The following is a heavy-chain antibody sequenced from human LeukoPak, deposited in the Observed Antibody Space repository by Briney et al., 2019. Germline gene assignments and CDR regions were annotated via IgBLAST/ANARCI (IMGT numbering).Heavy chain of an antibody. D-gene: IGHD3-22*01. CDR1: GFTFSDSD. CDR3: TTFRSGHY. Sequence: GGSLRLSCAASGFTFSDSDIHWVRQASGKGLEWVGRITTKRSNYATAYTASVKGRFTISRHDSENTAYLQMNSLKTEDTALYYCTTFRSGHYWGQGTLVTVSS. V-gene: IGHV3-73*01. CDR2: ITTKRSNYAT. J-gene: IGHJ4*02.